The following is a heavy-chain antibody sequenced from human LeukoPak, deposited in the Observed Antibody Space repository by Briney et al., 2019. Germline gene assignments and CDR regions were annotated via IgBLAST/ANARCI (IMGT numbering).Heavy chain of an antibody. J-gene: IGHJ4*02. CDR3: TISSGYYYESAFDY. CDR2: LKSKTDGGTT. V-gene: IGHV3-15*01. D-gene: IGHD3-22*01. CDR1: GFTFSNAW. Sequence: GGSLRLSCAASGFTFSNAWMSWVRQAPGKGLEWVGRLKSKTDGGTTDYAAPVKGRFTISRDDSKNTLYLQMNSLKTEDTAVYYCTISSGYYYESAFDYWGQGTLVTVSS.